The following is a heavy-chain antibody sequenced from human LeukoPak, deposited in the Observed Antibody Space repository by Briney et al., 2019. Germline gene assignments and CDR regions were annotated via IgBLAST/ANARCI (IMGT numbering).Heavy chain of an antibody. J-gene: IGHJ6*03. V-gene: IGHV4-34*01. CDR1: GGSFSGYY. Sequence: SETLSLTCAVYGGSFSGYYWSWIRQPPGKGLEWIGEINHSGSTNYNPSLKSRVTISVDTSKNQFSLKLSSVTAADTAVYYCASRGATIAHYYYMDGWGKGTTVTVSS. CDR2: INHSGST. CDR3: ASRGATIAHYYYMDG. D-gene: IGHD1-26*01.